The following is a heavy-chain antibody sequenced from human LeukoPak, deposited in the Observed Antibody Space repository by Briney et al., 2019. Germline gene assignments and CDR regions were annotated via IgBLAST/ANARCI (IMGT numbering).Heavy chain of an antibody. V-gene: IGHV4-61*02. CDR1: GASISSGSYY. CDR2: IFASGST. CDR3: ARVVYDSSGYYPSLFDY. Sequence: SETLSLTCTVSGASISSGSYYWNWIRQPAGKGLEWIGRIFASGSTNYNPSLKSRVTISLDTSKNQLSLKLSSVTAADTAVYYCARVVYDSSGYYPSLFDYWGQGTLVTVSS. D-gene: IGHD3-22*01. J-gene: IGHJ4*02.